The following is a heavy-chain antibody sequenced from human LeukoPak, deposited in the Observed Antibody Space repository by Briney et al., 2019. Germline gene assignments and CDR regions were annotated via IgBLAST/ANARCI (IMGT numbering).Heavy chain of an antibody. CDR2: MNPNSGNT. V-gene: IGHV1-8*01. J-gene: IGHJ6*02. CDR3: ARYCSSTSCYGYYGMDV. D-gene: IGHD2-2*01. Sequence: ASVTVSCKASGYTFTSYDINWVRQATGQGLEWMGWMNPNSGNTGYAQKFQGRVTMTRNTSISTAYMELSSLRSEDTAVYYCARYCSSTSCYGYYGMDVWGQGTTVTVSS. CDR1: GYTFTSYD.